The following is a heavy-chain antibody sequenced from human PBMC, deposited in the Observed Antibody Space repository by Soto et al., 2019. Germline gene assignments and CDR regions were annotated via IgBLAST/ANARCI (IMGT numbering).Heavy chain of an antibody. CDR2: ISYDGSNK. CDR3: AKVRRSSGWKHWFDP. Sequence: PGGSLRLSCAASGFTFSSYGMHWVRQAPGKGLEWVAVISYDGSNKYYADSVKGRFTISRDNSKNTLYLQMNSLRAEDTAVYYWAKVRRSSGWKHWFDPWGQGTLVTVSS. CDR1: GFTFSSYG. V-gene: IGHV3-30*18. D-gene: IGHD6-19*01. J-gene: IGHJ5*02.